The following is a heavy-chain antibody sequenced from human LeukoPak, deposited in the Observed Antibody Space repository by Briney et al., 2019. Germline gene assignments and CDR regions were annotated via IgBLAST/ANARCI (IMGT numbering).Heavy chain of an antibody. V-gene: IGHV3-48*04. Sequence: GGSLRLSCAASGFTFSSYSMSWVRQAPGKGLEWVSYISSSSSTIYYADSVKGRFTISRDNAKNSLYLQMNSLRAEDTAVYYCARDRPLYGDYPTGLDYWGQGTLVTVSS. CDR1: GFTFSSYS. J-gene: IGHJ4*02. D-gene: IGHD4-17*01. CDR2: ISSSSSTI. CDR3: ARDRPLYGDYPTGLDY.